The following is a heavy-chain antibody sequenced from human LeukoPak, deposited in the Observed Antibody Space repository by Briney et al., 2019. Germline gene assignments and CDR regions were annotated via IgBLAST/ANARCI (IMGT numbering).Heavy chain of an antibody. CDR1: GFTFSSYA. CDR2: ISYDGSNK. J-gene: IGHJ4*02. Sequence: QPGGSLRLSCAASGFTFSSYAMHWVRQAPGKGLEWVAVISYDGSNKYYADSVKGRFTISRDNSKNTLYLQMNSVRAEDTAVYYCASRYYYDSSGYYYKVLDYWGQGTLVTVSS. D-gene: IGHD3-22*01. V-gene: IGHV3-30*04. CDR3: ASRYYYDSSGYYYKVLDY.